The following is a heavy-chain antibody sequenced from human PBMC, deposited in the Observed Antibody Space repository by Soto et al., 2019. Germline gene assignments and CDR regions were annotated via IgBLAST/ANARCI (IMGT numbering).Heavy chain of an antibody. CDR3: AREGGDGVDY. D-gene: IGHD3-16*01. V-gene: IGHV4-34*01. J-gene: IGHJ4*02. CDR1: GGSFSGYY. Sequence: PSETLSLTCAVYGGSFSGYYWSWIRQPPGKGLEWIGEINHSGSTNYNPSLKSRVTISVDTSKNQFSLKLSSVTAADTAVYYCAREGGDGVDYWGQGTLVTVSS. CDR2: INHSGST.